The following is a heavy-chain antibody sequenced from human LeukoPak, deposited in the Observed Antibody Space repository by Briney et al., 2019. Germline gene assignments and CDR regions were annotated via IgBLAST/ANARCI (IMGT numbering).Heavy chain of an antibody. Sequence: GGSLRLSCAASGFTFDDYAMHWVRQAPGKGLEWVSGISWNSGSIGYADSVKGRFAISRDNAKNSPYLQMNSLRAEDTALYYCAKDAYLEYDFWIGAFDIWGQGTMVTVSS. CDR1: GFTFDDYA. D-gene: IGHD3-3*01. CDR2: ISWNSGSI. V-gene: IGHV3-9*01. CDR3: AKDAYLEYDFWIGAFDI. J-gene: IGHJ3*02.